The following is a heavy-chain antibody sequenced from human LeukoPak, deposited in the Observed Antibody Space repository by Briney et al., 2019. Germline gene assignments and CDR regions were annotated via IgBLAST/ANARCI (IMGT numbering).Heavy chain of an antibody. V-gene: IGHV1-2*02. CDR2: INPNSGGT. J-gene: IGHJ6*02. D-gene: IGHD2-8*01. CDR1: GYTFTGYY. CDR3: ARISYAGGPPRGMDV. Sequence: ASVKVSCKASGYTFTGYYMHWVRQAPGQGLEWMGWINPNSGGTNYAQKFRGRVTMTRDTSISTAYMELSRLRSDDTAVYYCARISYAGGPPRGMDVWGQGTTVTVSS.